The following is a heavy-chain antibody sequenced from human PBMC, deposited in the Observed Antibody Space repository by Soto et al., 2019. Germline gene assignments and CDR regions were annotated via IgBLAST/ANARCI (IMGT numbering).Heavy chain of an antibody. V-gene: IGHV3-33*01. CDR1: GFPFSSYG. J-gene: IGHJ4*02. CDR3: AAGMASFDY. Sequence: QVQLVESGGGVVQPGRSLRLSCAASGFPFSSYGMHWVRQAPGKGLEWVAVIWYDGSNKYYADSVKGRFTISRDNSKNTLYLQMNSLRAEDTAVYYCAAGMASFDYWGQGTLVTVSS. CDR2: IWYDGSNK. D-gene: IGHD6-13*01.